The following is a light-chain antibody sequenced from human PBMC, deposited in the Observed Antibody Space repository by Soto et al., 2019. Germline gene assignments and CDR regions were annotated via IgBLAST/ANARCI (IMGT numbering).Light chain of an antibody. CDR1: QGISTF. CDR3: QQLNYYPRT. CDR2: AAS. J-gene: IGKJ2*01. Sequence: DIQLTQSPSFLSASVGDRVTITCRASQGISTFLAWYQQTPGRAPKLLIYAASTLQRGVPSRLSGSGSGTEFSLTTSSLQPEDFATYYWQQLNYYPRTFGQGTRLEI. V-gene: IGKV1-9*01.